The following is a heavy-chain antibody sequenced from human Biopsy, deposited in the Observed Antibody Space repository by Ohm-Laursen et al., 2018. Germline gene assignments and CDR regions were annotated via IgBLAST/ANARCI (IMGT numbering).Heavy chain of an antibody. CDR1: GYSLTELS. D-gene: IGHD6-6*01. CDR3: ARVLGKVGSSPKYFDY. CDR2: FAPENGRI. Sequence: ASVKVSCNVSGYSLTELSMHWVRQAPGQGLEWMGGFAPENGRIVYSQKFQGRVTMTRDTSTSTVYMELSSLRSEDTAVYYCARVLGKVGSSPKYFDYWGQGTLVTVSS. J-gene: IGHJ4*02. V-gene: IGHV1-24*01.